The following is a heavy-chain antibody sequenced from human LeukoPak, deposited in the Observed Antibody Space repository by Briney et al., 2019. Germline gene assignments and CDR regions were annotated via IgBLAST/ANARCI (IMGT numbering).Heavy chain of an antibody. D-gene: IGHD1-26*01. V-gene: IGHV3-7*01. CDR2: IKQDGSEK. Sequence: GGSLRLSCAASGFTFSSYWMSWVRQAPGKGLEWVANIKQDGSEKYYVDSVKGRFTISRDNAKNSLYLQMNSLRAEDTAVYYCARTYSGSYYTAFDIWGQGTMVTVSS. CDR3: ARTYSGSYYTAFDI. J-gene: IGHJ3*02. CDR1: GFTFSSYW.